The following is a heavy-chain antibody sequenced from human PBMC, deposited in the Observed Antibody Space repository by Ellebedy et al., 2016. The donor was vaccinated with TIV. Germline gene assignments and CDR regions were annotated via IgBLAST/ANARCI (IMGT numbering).Heavy chain of an antibody. J-gene: IGHJ4*02. Sequence: GGSLRLSCKGSGYSFTSYWIGWVRQMPGKGLEWMGIIYPGDSDTRYSPSSQGQVTISADKSISTAYLQGSSLKASDTAMYYCARSCCRDGYKFDSWGQGTLVTVSS. D-gene: IGHD5-24*01. CDR1: GYSFTSYW. V-gene: IGHV5-51*01. CDR3: ARSCCRDGYKFDS. CDR2: IYPGDSDT.